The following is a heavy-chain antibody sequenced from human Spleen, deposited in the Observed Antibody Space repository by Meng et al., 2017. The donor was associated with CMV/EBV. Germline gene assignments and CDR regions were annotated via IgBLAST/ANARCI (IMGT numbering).Heavy chain of an antibody. CDR3: AKDSTSDWFTSDYYGMDV. CDR1: GFTFSSFA. D-gene: IGHD3-9*01. V-gene: IGHV3-23*01. Sequence: GESLKISCAASGFTFSSFAVSWVRQAPGKGLEWVSSITWSGGTTYADSVKGRLTTSRDNSKNTLYLQMNSLRAEDTAIYFCAKDSTSDWFTSDYYGMDVWGQGTTVTVSS. CDR2: ITWSGGTT. J-gene: IGHJ6*02.